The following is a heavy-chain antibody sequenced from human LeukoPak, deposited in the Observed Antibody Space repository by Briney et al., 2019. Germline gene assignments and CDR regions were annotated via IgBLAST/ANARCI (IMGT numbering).Heavy chain of an antibody. D-gene: IGHD2-15*01. CDR2: ISAYDGNT. J-gene: IGHJ3*02. CDR1: GYTFTSYG. CDR3: AREGYCSGGSCYSDAFDI. Sequence: ASVKVSCKASGYTFTSYGISWVRQAPGQGLEWMGWISAYDGNTNYAQKLQGRVTMTTDTSTSTAYMELRSLRSDDTAVYYCAREGYCSGGSCYSDAFDIWGQGTVVTVSS. V-gene: IGHV1-18*01.